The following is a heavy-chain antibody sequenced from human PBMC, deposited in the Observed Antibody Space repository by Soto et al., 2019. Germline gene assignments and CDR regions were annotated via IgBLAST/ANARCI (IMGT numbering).Heavy chain of an antibody. V-gene: IGHV4-39*01. Sequence: QLQLQESGPGLVKPSETLSLTCTVSGGSISSSSYYWGWIRQPPGKGLEWIGSIYYSGSTYYNPSLKSRVTISVDTSKNQFSLKLSSVTAADTAVYYCARHSLYTVIRSGGGFDYWGQGTLVTVSS. CDR1: GGSISSSSYY. D-gene: IGHD4-17*01. CDR3: ARHSLYTVIRSGGGFDY. J-gene: IGHJ4*02. CDR2: IYYSGST.